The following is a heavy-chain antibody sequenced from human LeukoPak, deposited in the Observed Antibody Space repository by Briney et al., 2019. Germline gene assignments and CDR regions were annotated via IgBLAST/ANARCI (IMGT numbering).Heavy chain of an antibody. Sequence: GESLQISCKGSGYSFTSYWIGWVRQMPGKGLEWMGIICPGDSDTRYSPSFQGQVTISADKSISTAYLQWSSLKASDTAMYYCARNSPGILTGFDYWGQGTLVTVSS. CDR1: GYSFTSYW. CDR3: ARNSPGILTGFDY. V-gene: IGHV5-51*01. J-gene: IGHJ4*02. D-gene: IGHD3-9*01. CDR2: ICPGDSDT.